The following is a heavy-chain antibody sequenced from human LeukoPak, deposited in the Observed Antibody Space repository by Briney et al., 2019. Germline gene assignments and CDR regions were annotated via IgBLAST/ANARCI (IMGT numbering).Heavy chain of an antibody. Sequence: GASVKVSCKASGYTFTTYDINWVRQATGQGLEWMGWMNPNSGNTGYAQKFQGRVTITGNTSISTAYMELSSLRSEDTAVYYCARVAARGSGAFGYWGQGTLVTVSS. CDR2: MNPNSGNT. CDR3: ARVAARGSGAFGY. J-gene: IGHJ4*02. CDR1: GYTFTTYD. D-gene: IGHD6-6*01. V-gene: IGHV1-8*03.